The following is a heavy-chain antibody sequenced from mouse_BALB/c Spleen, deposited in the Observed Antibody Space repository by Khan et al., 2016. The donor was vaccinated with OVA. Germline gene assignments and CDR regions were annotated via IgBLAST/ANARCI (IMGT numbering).Heavy chain of an antibody. Sequence: EVQLQESGPGLVKPSQSLSLTCTVTGYSITSGYGWNWIRQFPGNKLEWMGYISYSGSTTYNPSLKSRISIPRDTSKNQFFLQLNSVTTEDTATYYCARTARIKYWGQGITLTVSS. D-gene: IGHD1-2*01. CDR3: ARTARIKY. V-gene: IGHV3-2*02. CDR2: ISYSGST. CDR1: GYSITSGYG. J-gene: IGHJ2*01.